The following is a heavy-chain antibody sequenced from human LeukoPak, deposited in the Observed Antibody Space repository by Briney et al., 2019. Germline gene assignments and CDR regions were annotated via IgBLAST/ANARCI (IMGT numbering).Heavy chain of an antibody. J-gene: IGHJ5*02. D-gene: IGHD3-10*01. CDR1: GGSISSYY. Sequence: SETLSLTCTVSGGSISSYYWSWIRQPAGKGLEWIGRIYTSGSTNYNPSLKSRVTMSVDTSKNQFSLKLSSVTAADTAVYYCARDYYGSGRSRWFDPWGQGTLVTVSS. V-gene: IGHV4-4*07. CDR2: IYTSGST. CDR3: ARDYYGSGRSRWFDP.